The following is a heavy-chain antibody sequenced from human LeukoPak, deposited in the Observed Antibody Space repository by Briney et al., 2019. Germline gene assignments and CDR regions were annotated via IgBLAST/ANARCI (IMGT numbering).Heavy chain of an antibody. Sequence: GRSLRLSCAASGFTFSSYGMHWVRQAPGKGLEWVALISYDGSNKYYADSVKGRFTISRDNSKNTLYLQMNSLRAEDTAVYYCARDGDITPTDVWGQGTTVTVSS. V-gene: IGHV3-30*03. CDR1: GFTFSSYG. J-gene: IGHJ6*02. CDR2: ISYDGSNK. D-gene: IGHD2-15*01. CDR3: ARDGDITPTDV.